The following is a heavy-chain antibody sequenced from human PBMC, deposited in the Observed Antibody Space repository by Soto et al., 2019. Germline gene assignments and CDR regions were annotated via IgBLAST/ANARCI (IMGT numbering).Heavy chain of an antibody. CDR1: GFTFSSYA. J-gene: IGHJ3*01. CDR2: ISGSGGST. CDR3: RRSRGWGPGDAFDF. V-gene: IGHV3-23*01. D-gene: IGHD6-19*01. Sequence: GGSLRLSCAASGFTFSSYAMSWVRQAPGKGLEWVSAISGSGGSTYYADSVKGRFTISRDNSKNTLYLQMNSLRAEDTAVYYCRRSRGWGPGDAFDFWGQGTMVTVSS.